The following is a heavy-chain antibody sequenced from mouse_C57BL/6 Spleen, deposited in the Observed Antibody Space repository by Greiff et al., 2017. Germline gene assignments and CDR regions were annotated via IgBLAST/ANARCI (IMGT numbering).Heavy chain of an antibody. V-gene: IGHV1-69*01. CDR3: ASGGDGNPWFAY. J-gene: IGHJ3*01. D-gene: IGHD2-1*01. Sequence: VQLQQPGAELVMPGASVKLSCKASGYTFTSYWMHWVKQRPGQGLEWIGEIDPSDSYTNYNQKFKGKSTLTVDKSSSTAYMQLSSLTSEDSAVYYCASGGDGNPWFAYWGQGTLVTVSA. CDR2: IDPSDSYT. CDR1: GYTFTSYW.